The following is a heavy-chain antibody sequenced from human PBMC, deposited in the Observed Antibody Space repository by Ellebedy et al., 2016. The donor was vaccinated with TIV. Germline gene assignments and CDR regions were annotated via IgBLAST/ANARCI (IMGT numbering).Heavy chain of an antibody. Sequence: AASVKVSCKASGYTFTGYYMHWVRQAPGQGLEWMGWINPNSGGTNYAQKFQGWVTMTRDTSISTAYMELSRLRSDDTAVYYCARGRQGVAGTPYFDYWGQGTLVTVSS. V-gene: IGHV1-2*04. CDR1: GYTFTGYY. CDR2: INPNSGGT. D-gene: IGHD6-19*01. CDR3: ARGRQGVAGTPYFDY. J-gene: IGHJ4*02.